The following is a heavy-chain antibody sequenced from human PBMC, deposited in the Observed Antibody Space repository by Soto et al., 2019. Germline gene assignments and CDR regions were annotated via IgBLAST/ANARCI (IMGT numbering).Heavy chain of an antibody. CDR2: IIPIFGTA. V-gene: IGHV1-69*13. J-gene: IGHJ4*02. CDR3: ARPNYYDSSGYYHLDY. CDR1: GGTFSSYA. D-gene: IGHD3-22*01. Sequence: SVKVSCKASGGTFSSYAISWVRQAPGQGLEWMGGIIPIFGTANYAQKFQGRVTITADESTSTAYMELSSLRSEDTAVYYCARPNYYDSSGYYHLDYWGQGTLVTVSS.